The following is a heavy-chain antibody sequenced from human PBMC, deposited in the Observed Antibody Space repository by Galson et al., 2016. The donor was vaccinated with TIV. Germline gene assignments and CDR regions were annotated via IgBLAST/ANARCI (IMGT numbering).Heavy chain of an antibody. CDR2: LDPEEAET. V-gene: IGHV1-24*01. J-gene: IGHJ6*02. CDR3: VTADTSKSFYYYYYGMDV. D-gene: IGHD2-2*01. Sequence: LEWMGGLDPEEAETFYAHMFQGRVTMTEDTSTDTAYMELINLRSEDTAVYYCVTADTSKSFYYYYYGMDVWGQGTTVTVS.